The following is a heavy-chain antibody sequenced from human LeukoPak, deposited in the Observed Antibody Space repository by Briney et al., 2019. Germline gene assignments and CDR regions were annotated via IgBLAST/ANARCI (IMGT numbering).Heavy chain of an antibody. D-gene: IGHD1-26*01. CDR2: IKQDGSTK. CDR1: GFTFANSW. Sequence: GGSLRLSCAASGFTFANSWMAWVRQAPGKGLEWVANIKQDGSTKHYADSLKGRFTISRDNPKNPLFLQMNNLRAYDTAIYYCTRDTIGSLDYWGQGILVTVAS. J-gene: IGHJ4*02. CDR3: TRDTIGSLDY. V-gene: IGHV3-7*01.